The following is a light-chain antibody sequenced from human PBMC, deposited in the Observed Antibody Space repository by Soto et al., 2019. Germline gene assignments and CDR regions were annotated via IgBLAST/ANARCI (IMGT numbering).Light chain of an antibody. J-gene: IGKJ4*01. CDR1: QSVSSN. Sequence: EIVITQSPATLSVSPGERATLSCRASQSVSSNLAWYQHKPCQAPSLLIYEISARATGIPTSFSGSGSGTAFTLTISSLQSEDFAVYYWQQYNDWPLTFGGGTKVEIK. V-gene: IGKV3D-15*01. CDR2: EIS. CDR3: QQYNDWPLT.